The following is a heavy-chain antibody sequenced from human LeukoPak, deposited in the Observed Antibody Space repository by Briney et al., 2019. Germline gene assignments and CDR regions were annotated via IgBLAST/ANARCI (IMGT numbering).Heavy chain of an antibody. CDR3: ARVTTMAIDY. CDR1: GFTFSTYW. V-gene: IGHV3-74*01. J-gene: IGHJ4*02. D-gene: IGHD3-10*01. CDR2: INSDGSST. Sequence: GGSLRLSCAASGFTFSTYWMHWVRQGPGKGLVWVSLINSDGSSTTYADSVKGRFTISRDNAKNTLYLQMNSLRAEDTAVYYCARVTTMAIDYWGQETLVTISS.